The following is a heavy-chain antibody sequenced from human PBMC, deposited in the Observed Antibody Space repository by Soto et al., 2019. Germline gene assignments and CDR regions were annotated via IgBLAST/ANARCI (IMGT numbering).Heavy chain of an antibody. V-gene: IGHV3-30-3*01. D-gene: IGHD6-13*01. Sequence: ESGGGVVQPGRSLRLSCAASGFTFRSYAMHWVRQAPGKGLEWVAVISYDGSNKYYADSVKGRFTISSDNSKNTLYLQMNSLRAEDTAVYYCAREGYSSPLRWFDPWGQGTLVTVSS. J-gene: IGHJ5*02. CDR2: ISYDGSNK. CDR3: AREGYSSPLRWFDP. CDR1: GFTFRSYA.